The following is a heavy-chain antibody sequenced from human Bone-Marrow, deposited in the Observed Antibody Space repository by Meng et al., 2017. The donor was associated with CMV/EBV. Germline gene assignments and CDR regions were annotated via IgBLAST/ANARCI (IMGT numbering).Heavy chain of an antibody. D-gene: IGHD4-11*01. V-gene: IGHV3-9*01. J-gene: IGHJ6*02. Sequence: GGSLRLSCAASGFTFDDYAMHWVRQGPGKGLEWVSGISWNSGLIDYADSVRGRFTISRDNAKNALYLQMNNLTAEDTALYYCTRFYSAYGMDVWGQGTTVTVSS. CDR3: TRFYSAYGMDV. CDR2: ISWNSGLI. CDR1: GFTFDDYA.